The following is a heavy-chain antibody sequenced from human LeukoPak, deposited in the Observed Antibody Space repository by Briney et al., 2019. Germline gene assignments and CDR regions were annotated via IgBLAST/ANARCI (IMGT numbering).Heavy chain of an antibody. CDR3: ARRGYDSSGSYYYYYYMDV. D-gene: IGHD3-22*01. J-gene: IGHJ6*03. Sequence: GGSLRLSCAASGFTFSTYEMNWVRQAPGKGLEWVSYISSSGSTIYYADSVKGRFTISRDNAKNSLYLQMNSLRAEDTAVYYCARRGYDSSGSYYYYYYMDVWGKGTTVTVSS. CDR1: GFTFSTYE. CDR2: ISSSGSTI. V-gene: IGHV3-48*03.